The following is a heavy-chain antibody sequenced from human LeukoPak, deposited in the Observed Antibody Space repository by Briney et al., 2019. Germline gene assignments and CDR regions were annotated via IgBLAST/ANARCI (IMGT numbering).Heavy chain of an antibody. CDR2: INPNSGGT. CDR3: ASIPMYSSSWYRDNFDY. D-gene: IGHD6-13*01. V-gene: IGHV1-2*02. J-gene: IGHJ4*02. CDR1: GYTFTGYY. Sequence: ASVKVSCKASGYTFTGYYMHWVRQAPGQGLEWMGWINPNSGGTNYAQKFQGRVTMTRGTSISTAYMELSRLRSDDTAVYYCASIPMYSSSWYRDNFDYWGQGTLVTVSS.